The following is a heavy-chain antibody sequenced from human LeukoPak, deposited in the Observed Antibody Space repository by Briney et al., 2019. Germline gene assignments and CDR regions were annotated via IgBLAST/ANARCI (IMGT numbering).Heavy chain of an antibody. CDR1: GFTFDDHG. J-gene: IGHJ4*02. CDR2: IKWDGGRT. CDR3: AKDYDSSGYVIDY. D-gene: IGHD3-22*01. Sequence: GGSLRLSCAASGFTFDDHGMSWVRQAPGKGLEWVSGIKWDGGRTGYADSVKGRFTISRDNRKNSLYLQMNSLRAEDTALYYCAKDYDSSGYVIDYWGQGTLVTVSS. V-gene: IGHV3-20*04.